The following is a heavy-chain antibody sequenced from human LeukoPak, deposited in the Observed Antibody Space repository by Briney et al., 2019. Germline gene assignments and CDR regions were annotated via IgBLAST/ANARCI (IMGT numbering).Heavy chain of an antibody. CDR1: GGTFSSYA. D-gene: IGHD4-17*01. V-gene: IGHV1-18*01. Sequence: ASVKVSCKASGGTFSSYAISWVRQAPGQGLEWMGWISAYNGNTNYAQKLQGRVTMTTDTSTSTAYMELRSLRSDDTAAYYCAREYGDYTRGLDYWGQGTLVTVSS. CDR3: AREYGDYTRGLDY. J-gene: IGHJ4*02. CDR2: ISAYNGNT.